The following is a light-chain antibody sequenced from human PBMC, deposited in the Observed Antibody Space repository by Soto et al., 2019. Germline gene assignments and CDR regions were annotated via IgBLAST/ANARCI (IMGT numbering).Light chain of an antibody. CDR1: QSLVHSDGNTY. CDR2: KVC. V-gene: IGKV2-24*01. J-gene: IGKJ2*01. Sequence: DVVLTQTPLSSPVTLGQPASISCRSSQSLVHSDGNTYLSWLHQRLGQPPRLLIYKVCNRFYGVPDRFSGSGAGTDFTLKISRVEAEDVGLSYSMQATHFHPYTFGQGTKLEIK. CDR3: MQATHFHPYT.